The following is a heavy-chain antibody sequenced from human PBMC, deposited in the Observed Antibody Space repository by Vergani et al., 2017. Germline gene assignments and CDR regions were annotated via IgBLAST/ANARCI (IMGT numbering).Heavy chain of an antibody. CDR3: ARDRYYGRSGYDPRASPLVGFDP. Sequence: EVQLVESGGGLVQPGGSLRLSCAASGFTFSSYEMNWVRQAPGKGLEWVSYISSSGSTIYYADSVKGRFTISRDTSKNTLYLQMNSLRAEDTAVYYCARDRYYGRSGYDPRASPLVGFDPWGQGTLVTVSS. J-gene: IGHJ5*02. CDR2: ISSSGSTI. D-gene: IGHD3-22*01. V-gene: IGHV3-48*03. CDR1: GFTFSSYE.